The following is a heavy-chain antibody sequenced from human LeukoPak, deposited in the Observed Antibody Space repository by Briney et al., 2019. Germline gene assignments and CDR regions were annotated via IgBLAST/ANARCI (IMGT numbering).Heavy chain of an antibody. V-gene: IGHV3-23*01. D-gene: IGHD3-22*01. CDR2: ISDSGGSR. J-gene: IGHJ4*02. CDR1: GFTFSSYA. Sequence: GGSLRLSCAASGFTFSSYAMTWVRQAPGKGLEWVSKISDSGGSRYYADSVKGRFTISRDNSKNTLYLQVKSLRAEDTAVYYCATPYDSTSYYPLTYWGQGPLVTVSS. CDR3: ATPYDSTSYYPLTY.